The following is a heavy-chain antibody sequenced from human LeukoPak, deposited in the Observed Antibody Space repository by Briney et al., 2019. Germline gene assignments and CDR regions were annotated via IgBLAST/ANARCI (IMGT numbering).Heavy chain of an antibody. Sequence: GGSLRLSCVASGFTFSYYWMHWVRQSPGKGLVWVSRINHDGSSTTYADSVKGRFTISRDNAKNTLYLQMNSLRAEDTAVYYCARAPYSTGRGYYFDYWGQGTLVTVSS. CDR1: GFTFSYYW. D-gene: IGHD2-8*02. V-gene: IGHV3-74*01. CDR3: ARAPYSTGRGYYFDY. CDR2: INHDGSST. J-gene: IGHJ4*02.